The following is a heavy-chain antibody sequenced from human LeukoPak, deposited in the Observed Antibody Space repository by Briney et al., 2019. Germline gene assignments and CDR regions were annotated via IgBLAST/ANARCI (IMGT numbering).Heavy chain of an antibody. Sequence: GGSLRLPCAASGFTFSSYAMSWVRQAPGKGLEWVSAITGSGGNTHYADSVKGRFTISRDNSKNTLHLQMSSLRAEDTAVYYCAKDLNYGSGSPYYFYGMDVWGQGTTVTVSS. CDR1: GFTFSSYA. D-gene: IGHD3-10*01. J-gene: IGHJ6*02. CDR2: ITGSGGNT. CDR3: AKDLNYGSGSPYYFYGMDV. V-gene: IGHV3-23*01.